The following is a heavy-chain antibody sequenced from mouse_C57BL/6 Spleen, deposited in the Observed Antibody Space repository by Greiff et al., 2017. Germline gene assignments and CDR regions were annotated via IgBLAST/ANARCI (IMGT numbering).Heavy chain of an antibody. CDR2: IDPSDSYT. V-gene: IGHV1-50*01. CDR3: ARRGVVAKGYFDY. J-gene: IGHJ2*01. Sequence: QVQLQQSGAELVKPGASVKLSCKASGYTFTSYWMQWVKQRPGQGLEWIGEIDPSDSYTNYNQKFKGKATLTVDTSSSTAYMQLSSLTSEDSAVYYCARRGVVAKGYFDYWGQGTTLTVSS. CDR1: GYTFTSYW. D-gene: IGHD1-1*01.